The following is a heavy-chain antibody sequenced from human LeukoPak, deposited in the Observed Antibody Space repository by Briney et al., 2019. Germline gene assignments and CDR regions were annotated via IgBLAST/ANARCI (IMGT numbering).Heavy chain of an antibody. J-gene: IGHJ6*04. CDR3: AELGITMIGGV. CDR2: IYSDNT. CDR1: GFTVSSNS. V-gene: IGHV3-53*01. Sequence: GGSLRLSCTVSGFTVSSNSMSWVRQAPGKGLEWVSFIYSDNTHYSDSVKGRFTISRDNAKNSLYLQRNSLRAEDTAVYYCAELGITMIGGVWGKGTTVTISS. D-gene: IGHD3-10*02.